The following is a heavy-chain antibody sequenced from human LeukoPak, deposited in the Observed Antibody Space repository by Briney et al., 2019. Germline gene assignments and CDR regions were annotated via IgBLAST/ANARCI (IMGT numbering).Heavy chain of an antibody. CDR1: GFTFSSRDW. CDR2: ISGSGRTM. D-gene: IGHD2-2*01. J-gene: IGHJ4*02. Sequence: PGGSLRLSCVASGFTFSSRDWMTWVRQAPGKGLEWVSHISGSGRTMYYADSVKGRFTISRDNAKNSLSLQMNSLRAEDTAVYYCAREDASAIDYWGQGALVTVSS. CDR3: AREDASAIDY. V-gene: IGHV3-48*03.